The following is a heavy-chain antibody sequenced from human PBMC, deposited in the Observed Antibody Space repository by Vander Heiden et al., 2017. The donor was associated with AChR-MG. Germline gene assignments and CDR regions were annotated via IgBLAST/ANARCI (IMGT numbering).Heavy chain of an antibody. CDR1: GFTFSSSG. Sequence: QVQLVERGGGVVKPGGSMRLPCAASGFTFSSSGMHWGRQAPGKGLGWGACMRYDGSNKYYADSVKGRFTISRDNSKNTLYLQMNSLRAEDTAVYYCAKDPGIAVAGEFLGAFDIWGQGTMVTVSS. D-gene: IGHD6-19*01. CDR3: AKDPGIAVAGEFLGAFDI. J-gene: IGHJ3*02. V-gene: IGHV3-30*02. CDR2: MRYDGSNK.